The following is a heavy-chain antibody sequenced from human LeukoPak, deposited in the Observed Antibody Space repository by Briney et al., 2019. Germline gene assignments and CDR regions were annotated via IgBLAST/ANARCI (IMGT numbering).Heavy chain of an antibody. J-gene: IGHJ6*03. V-gene: IGHV4-61*02. CDR1: GGSISSGGYY. CDR3: ARDTLLLRYFDWSPMDV. D-gene: IGHD3-9*01. Sequence: SETLSLTCTVSGGSISSGGYYWSWIRQPAGKGLEWIGRIYTSGSTNYNPSLKSRVTISVDTSKNQFSLKLSSVTAADTAVYYCARDTLLLRYFDWSPMDVWGKGTTVTVSS. CDR2: IYTSGST.